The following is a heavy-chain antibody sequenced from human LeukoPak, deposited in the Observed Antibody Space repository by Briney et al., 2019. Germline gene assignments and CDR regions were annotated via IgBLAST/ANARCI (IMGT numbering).Heavy chain of an antibody. CDR2: ITASNGYT. V-gene: IGHV1-18*04. D-gene: IGHD3-22*01. J-gene: IGHJ4*02. CDR1: GYTFTGYY. CDR3: ARAFVSGYYYAFDY. Sequence: ASVKVSCKASGYTFTGYYMHWVRQAPGQGLEWMGWITASNGYTNYAQKLQGRVTMTTDTSTSTAYMELRSLRSDDTAVYYCARAFVSGYYYAFDYWGQGTLVTVSS.